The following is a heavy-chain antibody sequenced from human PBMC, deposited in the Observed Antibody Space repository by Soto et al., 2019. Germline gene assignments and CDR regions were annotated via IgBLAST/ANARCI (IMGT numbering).Heavy chain of an antibody. J-gene: IGHJ5*02. V-gene: IGHV1-2*02. CDR3: VRDGTKTLRDWFDP. Sequence: ASVEGSCEASCYIFSANYIHWVRQAPGQGLEWLGWINPHSGATNYAQKFLGRVTMSADTSASTAYMDLARLKSDDTAVYYCVRDGTKTLRDWFDPWGQGISVTVSS. D-gene: IGHD1-1*01. CDR1: CYIFSANY. CDR2: INPHSGAT.